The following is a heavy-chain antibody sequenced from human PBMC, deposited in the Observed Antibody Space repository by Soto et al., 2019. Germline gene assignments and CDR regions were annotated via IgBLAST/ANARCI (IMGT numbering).Heavy chain of an antibody. V-gene: IGHV3-23*01. CDR3: AQGKISTTGLNY. D-gene: IGHD1-1*01. J-gene: IGHJ4*02. CDR2: ISNSGGST. Sequence: GGSLRLSCAASGFTFSSYAMSWARQAPGKGLEWVSSISNSGGSTYHADSVKGRFTISRDDSEKTLYLQMNSLRVEDAAIYFCAQGKISTTGLNYWGQGTLVTVAS. CDR1: GFTFSSYA.